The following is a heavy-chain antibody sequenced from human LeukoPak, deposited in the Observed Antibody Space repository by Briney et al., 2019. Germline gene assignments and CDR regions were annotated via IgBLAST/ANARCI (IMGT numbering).Heavy chain of an antibody. CDR2: IYYSGST. CDR1: GGSISSYS. V-gene: IGHV4-59*01. D-gene: IGHD6-13*01. CDR3: ARASSSWEGYFDY. J-gene: IGHJ4*02. Sequence: SETLSLTCTVSGGSISSYSWSWIRQPPGKGLEWIWYIYYSGSTNYNPSLKSRVTISVDTSKNQFSLKLSSVTAADTAVYYCARASSSWEGYFDYWGQGTLVTVSS.